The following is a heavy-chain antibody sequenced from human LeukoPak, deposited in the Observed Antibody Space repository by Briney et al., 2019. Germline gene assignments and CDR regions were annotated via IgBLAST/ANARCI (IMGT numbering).Heavy chain of an antibody. CDR2: IYYSGST. Sequence: SETLSLTCTVSGGSISSSSYYWGWIRQPPGKGLEWIGSIYYSGSTYYNPSLKSRVTISVDTSKDQFSLKLSSVTAADTAVYYCARHAYYYDSSGYFDYWGQGTLVTVSS. D-gene: IGHD3-22*01. CDR1: GGSISSSSYY. V-gene: IGHV4-39*01. CDR3: ARHAYYYDSSGYFDY. J-gene: IGHJ4*02.